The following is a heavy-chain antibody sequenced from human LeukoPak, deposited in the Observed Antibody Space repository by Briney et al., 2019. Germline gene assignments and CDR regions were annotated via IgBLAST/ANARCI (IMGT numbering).Heavy chain of an antibody. V-gene: IGHV3-21*06. CDR3: ARGGKKSGGDSLYL. Sequence: GGSLKLSCTASGFIFSDYDMNWVRQAPGQGLEWVALFSSVVSYKYYADSVKGRVTISRDNAKSLLYLELNSLRAGDTALYYCARGGKKSGGDSLYLWGPGTMVTVAS. CDR2: FSSVVSYK. D-gene: IGHD2-21*01. J-gene: IGHJ3*01. CDR1: GFIFSDYD.